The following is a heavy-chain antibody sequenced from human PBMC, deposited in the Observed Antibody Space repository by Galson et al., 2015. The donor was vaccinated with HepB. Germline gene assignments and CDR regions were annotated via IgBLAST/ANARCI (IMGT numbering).Heavy chain of an antibody. CDR1: GYTFTRYA. Sequence: SVKVSCKASGYTFTRYAMNWVRHAPGQGFEWMGWINTNTGSPTYAQGFTGRFVFSLDTSVSTAYLQISSLQAEDTAVYYCARELGVVASVGYDYWGQGTLVTVSS. V-gene: IGHV7-4-1*02. CDR3: ARELGVVASVGYDY. CDR2: INTNTGSP. J-gene: IGHJ4*02. D-gene: IGHD3-16*01.